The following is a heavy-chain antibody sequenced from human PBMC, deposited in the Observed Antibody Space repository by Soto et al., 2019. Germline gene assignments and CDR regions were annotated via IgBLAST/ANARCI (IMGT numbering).Heavy chain of an antibody. CDR2: IYYSGST. CDR1: GGSISSYY. V-gene: IGHV4-59*01. CDR3: ARAHTYYDFWSGYYEGGYYYGMDV. J-gene: IGHJ6*02. Sequence: SETLSLTCTVSGGSISSYYWSWIRQPPGKXLEWIGYIYYSGSTNYNPSLKSRVTISVDTSKNQFSLKLSSVTAADTAVYYCARAHTYYDFWSGYYEGGYYYGMDVWGQGTTVTVSS. D-gene: IGHD3-3*01.